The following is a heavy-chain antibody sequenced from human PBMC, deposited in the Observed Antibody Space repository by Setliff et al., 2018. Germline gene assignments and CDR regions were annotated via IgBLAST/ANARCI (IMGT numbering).Heavy chain of an antibody. J-gene: IGHJ5*02. Sequence: GASVKVSCKGSGYTFSSHGISWVRQAPGQGLEWMGGTIPMFGTTEYAQKFQGRVTITTDESTSTAYMELDSLRSEDTAVYYCARSPAVLGIVYLDPWGQGTLVTVSS. CDR2: TIPMFGTT. V-gene: IGHV1-69*05. CDR1: GYTFSSHG. D-gene: IGHD2-15*01. CDR3: ARSPAVLGIVYLDP.